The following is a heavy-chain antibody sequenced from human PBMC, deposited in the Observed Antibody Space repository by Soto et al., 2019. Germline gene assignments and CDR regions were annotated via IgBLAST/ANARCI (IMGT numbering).Heavy chain of an antibody. CDR1: GGSISSYY. Sequence: SETLSPTCTVSGGSISSYYWSWIRQPPGKGLEWIGYIYYSGSTNYNPSLKSRVTISVDTSKNQLSLKMSSVTAADTAVYYCARDRGSSLYYYYYGMDVWGQGTTVTVSS. J-gene: IGHJ6*02. CDR2: IYYSGST. D-gene: IGHD6-13*01. V-gene: IGHV4-59*01. CDR3: ARDRGSSLYYYYYGMDV.